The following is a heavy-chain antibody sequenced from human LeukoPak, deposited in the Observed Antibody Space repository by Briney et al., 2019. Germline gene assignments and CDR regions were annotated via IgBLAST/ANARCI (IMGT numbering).Heavy chain of an antibody. CDR1: GFTFSGSA. CDR3: TSPGEIGGGDY. D-gene: IGHD3-16*01. Sequence: GGSLKLSCAASGFTFSGSAIHWVRQASGKGLEWVGRIRSKANSYATSSAASVKGRFTISRDDSKNTAYLQMNSLKTEDTALYYCTSPGEIGGGDYWGQGTLVTVSS. J-gene: IGHJ4*02. CDR2: IRSKANSYAT. V-gene: IGHV3-73*01.